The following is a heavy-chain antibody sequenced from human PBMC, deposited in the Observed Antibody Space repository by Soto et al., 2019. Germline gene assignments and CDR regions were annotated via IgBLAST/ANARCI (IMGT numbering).Heavy chain of an antibody. CDR2: IYYSGST. CDR3: ARQYCTSSICYTYFDY. D-gene: IGHD2-2*02. CDR1: GGPISGSSYY. V-gene: IGHV4-39*01. J-gene: IGHJ4*02. Sequence: PSETLSLTCTVSGGPISGSSYYWGWVRQPPGKGLEWIGSIYYSGSTYYNPSLKSRVTISVDTSKNQFSLKLSSVTAADTAVYYCARQYCTSSICYTYFDYWGQGIQVTVSS.